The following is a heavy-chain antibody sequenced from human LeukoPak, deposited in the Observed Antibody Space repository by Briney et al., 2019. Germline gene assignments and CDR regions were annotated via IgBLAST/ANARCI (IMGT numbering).Heavy chain of an antibody. CDR2: IYAADSDT. CDR1: GYSFTSYW. V-gene: IGHV5-51*01. CDR3: ARRSGGDGYYYYGMDV. D-gene: IGHD3-3*01. J-gene: IGHJ6*02. Sequence: GESLKISCKGSGYSFTSYWIGWVRQMPGKGLEWMGIIYAADSDTRYSPSFQGQVTISADKSISTAYLQWSGLKASDTAMYYCARRSGGDGYYYYGMDVWGQGTTVTVSS.